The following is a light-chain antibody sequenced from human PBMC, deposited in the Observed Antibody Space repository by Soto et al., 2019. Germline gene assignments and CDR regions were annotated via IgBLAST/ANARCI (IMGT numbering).Light chain of an antibody. Sequence: QSALTQPRSVSGSPGQSVTISCTGTSSDVGGYNYVSWYQQHPGKAPKLMIYDVSKRPSGVPDRFSGSKSGNTASLTISGLQAEDEADYYCCSYVGSLFYVFGTGTKLTVL. CDR2: DVS. CDR1: SSDVGGYNY. V-gene: IGLV2-11*01. J-gene: IGLJ1*01. CDR3: CSYVGSLFYV.